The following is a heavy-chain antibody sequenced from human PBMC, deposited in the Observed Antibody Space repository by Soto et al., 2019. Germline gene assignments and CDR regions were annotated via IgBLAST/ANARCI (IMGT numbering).Heavy chain of an antibody. Sequence: SGPTLVNPTETLTLTCTVSVFSLSNGRMGVTWIRQPPGKALEWLALTDDNDHKYYNSSLRARLTLSKDTSKDHVVLTLTNMDPVDTGMYFCARLMKGGTSDWNQIDLWGQGTLVTVSS. CDR1: VFSLSNGRMG. CDR2: TDDNDHK. D-gene: IGHD1-1*01. CDR3: ARLMKGGTSDWNQIDL. V-gene: IGHV2-70*01. J-gene: IGHJ5*02.